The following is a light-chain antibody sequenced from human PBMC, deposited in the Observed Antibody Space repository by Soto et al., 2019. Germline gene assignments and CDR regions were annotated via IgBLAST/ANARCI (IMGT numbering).Light chain of an antibody. Sequence: EIVMTQSPATLSVSPGERATLSCRASQSVSSNLAWYQQKPGQAPRLVIYGASTRATGIPASFSGSGSGTEFTLTISSLQSEDFAVYYCQQYNNGWTFGQGTKVEIK. CDR1: QSVSSN. J-gene: IGKJ1*01. CDR3: QQYNNGWT. CDR2: GAS. V-gene: IGKV3-15*01.